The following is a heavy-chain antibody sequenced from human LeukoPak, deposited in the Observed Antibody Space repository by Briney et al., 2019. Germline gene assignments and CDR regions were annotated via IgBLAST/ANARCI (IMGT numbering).Heavy chain of an antibody. CDR3: ARCGPRGTMVRGVTNWFDP. D-gene: IGHD3-10*01. CDR1: NYSLKRGYY. V-gene: IGHV4-38-2*02. J-gene: IGHJ5*02. Sequence: SETLSLTCSVSNYSLKRGYYWGWIRQPPGKGLEWIGEINHSGSTNYNPSLKSRVTISVDTSKNQFSLKLSSVTAADTAVYYCARCGPRGTMVRGVTNWFDPWGQGTLVSVSS. CDR2: INHSGST.